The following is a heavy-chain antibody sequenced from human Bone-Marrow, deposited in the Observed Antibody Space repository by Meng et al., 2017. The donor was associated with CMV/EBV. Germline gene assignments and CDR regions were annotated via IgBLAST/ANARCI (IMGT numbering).Heavy chain of an antibody. V-gene: IGHV3-20*04. J-gene: IGHJ4*02. CDR3: ARDSGDCTNGVCYTGEFDY. Sequence: GESLKISCAASGFTFDDYGMSWVRQAPGKGLEWVSGINWNGGSTGYADSVKGRFTISRDNAKTSLYLQMNSLRAEDTALYYCARDSGDCTNGVCYTGEFDYWGQGTLVTVSS. D-gene: IGHD2-8*01. CDR1: GFTFDDYG. CDR2: INWNGGST.